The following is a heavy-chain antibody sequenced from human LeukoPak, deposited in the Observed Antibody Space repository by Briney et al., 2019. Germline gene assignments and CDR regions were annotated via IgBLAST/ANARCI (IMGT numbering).Heavy chain of an antibody. CDR2: ISDGGTTI. CDR1: GFTFTAYY. J-gene: IGHJ3*02. Sequence: GGSLRLSCAASGFTFTAYYMSWIRQAPGKGLQWLSYISDGGTTIFYADSVKGRFTISRDNAKNSLYLQLSSLKGEDTAVSYCARVGKVGATGALDIWGQGTLVTVSS. D-gene: IGHD1-26*01. V-gene: IGHV3-11*04. CDR3: ARVGKVGATGALDI.